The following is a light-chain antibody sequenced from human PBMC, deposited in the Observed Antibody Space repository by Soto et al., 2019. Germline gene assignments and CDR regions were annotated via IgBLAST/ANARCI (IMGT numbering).Light chain of an antibody. CDR1: QSVTTR. CDR3: QQYNQWPPLT. J-gene: IGKJ4*01. Sequence: EIVMTQSPVTLSVSPGEGATLSCRASQSVTTRVAWYQRKPGQAPRLLIYGASTRATGIPARFSGSGSGTEFTLTITSVQSEDFAVYYCQQYNQWPPLTFGGGTKVEAK. CDR2: GAS. V-gene: IGKV3D-15*01.